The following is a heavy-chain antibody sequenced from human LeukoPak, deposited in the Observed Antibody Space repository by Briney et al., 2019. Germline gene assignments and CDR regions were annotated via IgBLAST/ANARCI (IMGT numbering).Heavy chain of an antibody. CDR2: ISGSGGGT. J-gene: IGHJ3*02. D-gene: IGHD3-22*01. Sequence: GGSLRLSCAASGFTFSSYAMSWVRQAPGKGLEWVSAISGSGGGTYNADSVKGRFSISRDNSKDTLDLQMNSLRAEDTAVYYCANLLDSSGYYHVTAFDIWGQGTMVTVSS. CDR1: GFTFSSYA. V-gene: IGHV3-23*01. CDR3: ANLLDSSGYYHVTAFDI.